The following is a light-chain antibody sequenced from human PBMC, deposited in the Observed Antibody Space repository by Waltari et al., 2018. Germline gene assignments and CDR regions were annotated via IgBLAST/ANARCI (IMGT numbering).Light chain of an antibody. J-gene: IGLJ3*02. CDR1: NSNIGAGFD. Sequence: QSVLTQPPSVSGAPGQRVTISCTGNNSNIGAGFDVPWYQQLPGTAPKPPILVTTNRPQGVPDRFSGSKSGTSASLAITGLQAEDEADYYCQSYDSSPYVVFGGGTRLTVL. CDR2: VTT. CDR3: QSYDSSPYVV. V-gene: IGLV1-40*01.